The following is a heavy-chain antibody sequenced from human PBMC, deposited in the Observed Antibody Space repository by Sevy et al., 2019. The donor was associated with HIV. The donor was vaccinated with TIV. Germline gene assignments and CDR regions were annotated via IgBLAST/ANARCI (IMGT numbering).Heavy chain of an antibody. CDR1: GFTFSSYA. J-gene: IGHJ4*02. V-gene: IGHV3-23*01. Sequence: GGSLRLSCAASGFTFSSYAMSWVRQAPGKGLEWVSAISGSGGSTYYADSVKGRFTISRDNSKNTLYLQMNSLRAEDTAVYYCGREPDIVLMMYAFRWYYFDYWGQGTLVTVSS. D-gene: IGHD2-8*01. CDR3: GREPDIVLMMYAFRWYYFDY. CDR2: ISGSGGST.